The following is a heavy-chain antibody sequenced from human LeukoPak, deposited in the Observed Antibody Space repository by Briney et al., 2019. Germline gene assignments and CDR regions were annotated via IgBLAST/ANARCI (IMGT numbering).Heavy chain of an antibody. V-gene: IGHV3-20*04. CDR3: ARILKFTLFDY. CDR1: GFTFDDYA. J-gene: IGHJ4*02. CDR2: INWNGGST. Sequence: GGSLRLSCAASGFTFDDYAMNWVRQAPGKGLEWVSGINWNGGSTYYRDSVKGRFTISRDNAKNSLYLQMNSLRAEDTALYYCARILKFTLFDYWGQGTLVSVSS.